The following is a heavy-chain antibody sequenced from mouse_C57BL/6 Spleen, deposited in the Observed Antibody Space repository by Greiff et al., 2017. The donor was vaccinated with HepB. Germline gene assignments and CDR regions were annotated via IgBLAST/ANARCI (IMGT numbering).Heavy chain of an antibody. J-gene: IGHJ4*01. CDR2: INPNNGGT. V-gene: IGHV1-18*01. CDR1: GYTFTDYN. CDR3: ARTVDDYYGSSLDYYAMDY. Sequence: EVQLQQSGPELVKPGASVKIPCKASGYTFTDYNMDWVKQSHGKSLEWIGDINPNNGGTIYNQKFKGKATLTVDKSSSTAYMELRSLTSEDTAVYYCARTVDDYYGSSLDYYAMDYWGQGTSVTVSS. D-gene: IGHD1-1*01.